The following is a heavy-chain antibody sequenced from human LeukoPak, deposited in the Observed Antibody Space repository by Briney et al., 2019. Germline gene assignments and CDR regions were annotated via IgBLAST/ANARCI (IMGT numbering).Heavy chain of an antibody. J-gene: IGHJ4*02. CDR2: ISAYNGNT. D-gene: IGHD1-26*01. CDR1: GYTFTRYG. V-gene: IGHV1-18*01. Sequence: ASVKLSCKASGYTFTRYGISWVRQAPGQGLEWMGWISAYNGNTNYAQKLQGRVTMTTDTSTSTAYMELRSLRSDDTAVYDCARLYVGAINGVFDYWGQGTLVTVSS. CDR3: ARLYVGAINGVFDY.